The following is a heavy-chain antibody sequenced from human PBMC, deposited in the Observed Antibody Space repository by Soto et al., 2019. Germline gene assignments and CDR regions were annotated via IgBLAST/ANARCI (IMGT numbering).Heavy chain of an antibody. CDR2: IYYSGST. V-gene: IGHV4-39*01. CDR3: ARQEDIVVVPAAMGGFDY. J-gene: IGHJ4*02. CDR1: GGSISSSSYY. D-gene: IGHD2-2*01. Sequence: QLQLQESGPGLVKPSETLSLTCTVSGGSISSSSYYWGWIRQPPGKGLEWIGSIYYSGSTYYNPSLKSRVTISVDTSKTQFSLKLSSVTAADTAVYYCARQEDIVVVPAAMGGFDYWGQGTLVTVSS.